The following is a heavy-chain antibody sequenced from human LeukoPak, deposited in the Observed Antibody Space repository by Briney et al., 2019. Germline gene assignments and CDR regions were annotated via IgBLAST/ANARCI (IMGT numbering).Heavy chain of an antibody. CDR3: ARDYSSGWPHYYYYMDV. CDR1: GFTFSSYW. V-gene: IGHV3-7*01. J-gene: IGHJ6*03. Sequence: GGSLRLSCAASGFTFSSYWMSWVRQAPGKGLEWVANIKQDGSEKYYVDSVKGRFTISRDNAKNSLYLQMNSLRAEDTAVYYCARDYSSGWPHYYYYMDVWGKGTTVTVSS. D-gene: IGHD6-19*01. CDR2: IKQDGSEK.